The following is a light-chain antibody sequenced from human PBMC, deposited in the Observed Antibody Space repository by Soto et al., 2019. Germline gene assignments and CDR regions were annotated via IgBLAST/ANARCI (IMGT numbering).Light chain of an antibody. V-gene: IGKV3-20*01. J-gene: IGKJ1*01. Sequence: EIVMTQSPGTLSLSPGERATLSCRASQSVSSNYLAWFQQKPGQAPRLLIYGASSRATGIPDRFSGSGSGTDFTLTISRLGPEDFAVYYCQQYGSAPRTFGQGTNVEIK. CDR3: QQYGSAPRT. CDR2: GAS. CDR1: QSVSSNY.